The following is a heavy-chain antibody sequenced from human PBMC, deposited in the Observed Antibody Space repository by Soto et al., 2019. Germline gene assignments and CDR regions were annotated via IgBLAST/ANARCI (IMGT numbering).Heavy chain of an antibody. CDR2: IVVGSGNT. V-gene: IGHV1-58*02. CDR3: AASPPLSLRYFDWLPPLDAFDI. D-gene: IGHD3-9*01. Sequence: GASVKVSCKASGFTFTSSAMQWGRQARGQRLEWIGWIVVGSGNTNYAQKFQERVTITRDMSTSTAYMELSSLRSEDTAVYYCAASPPLSLRYFDWLPPLDAFDIWGQGTMVTVSS. CDR1: GFTFTSSA. J-gene: IGHJ3*02.